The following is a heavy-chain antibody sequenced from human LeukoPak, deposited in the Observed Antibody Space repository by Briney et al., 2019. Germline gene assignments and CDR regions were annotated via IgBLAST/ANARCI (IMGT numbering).Heavy chain of an antibody. D-gene: IGHD3-10*01. Sequence: GGSLRLSCAASGFTFNTYWMSWVHQAPGKGLEWVANIKQDGSEKNYVDSVKGRFTISRDNAKNSLYLQMNSLRAEDTAVYYCAKVAHYYGSGSYYEYYFDYWGQGTLVTVSS. CDR2: IKQDGSEK. J-gene: IGHJ4*02. CDR1: GFTFNTYW. V-gene: IGHV3-7*01. CDR3: AKVAHYYGSGSYYEYYFDY.